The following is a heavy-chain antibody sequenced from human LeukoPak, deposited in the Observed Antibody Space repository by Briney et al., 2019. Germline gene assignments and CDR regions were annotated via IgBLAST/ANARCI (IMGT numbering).Heavy chain of an antibody. Sequence: PSETLSLTCTVSGYSISSGYYWGWIRQPPGKGLEWIGSIYHSGSTYYNPSLKSRVTISVDTSKNQFSLKPSSVTAADTAVYYCAREGYSSSTDPWGQGTLVTVSS. V-gene: IGHV4-38-2*02. D-gene: IGHD6-13*01. CDR3: AREGYSSSTDP. CDR1: GYSISSGYY. CDR2: IYHSGST. J-gene: IGHJ5*02.